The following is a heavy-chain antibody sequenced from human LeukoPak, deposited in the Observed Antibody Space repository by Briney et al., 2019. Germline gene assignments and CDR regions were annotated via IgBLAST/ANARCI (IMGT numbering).Heavy chain of an antibody. V-gene: IGHV3-23*01. D-gene: IGHD6-19*01. J-gene: IGHJ5*02. CDR1: GXTFSNYA. CDR2: FSGSGDST. Sequence: GGSLRLSCSASGXTFSNYAVSWVRQAPGKGLEWVSVFSGSGDSTYYAVSVKGRFTISRDNSKNTLYLQMNSLRAEDTAVYYCAKDQRVAVAYNWFDPWGQGTLVTVSS. CDR3: AKDQRVAVAYNWFDP.